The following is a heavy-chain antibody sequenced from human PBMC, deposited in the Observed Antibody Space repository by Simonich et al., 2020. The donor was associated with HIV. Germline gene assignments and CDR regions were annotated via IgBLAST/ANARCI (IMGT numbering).Heavy chain of an antibody. J-gene: IGHJ4*02. CDR1: GGSISSSNW. Sequence: QVHLQQWGAGLLKPSETLSLTCAVSGGSISSSNWWSWVRQPPGKGLEWIGEIYHSGSTNYNPSLKSRVTISVDKSKNQFSLKLSSVTAADTAVYYCARDSSSLYYFDYWGQGTLVTVSS. V-gene: IGHV4-4*02. CDR3: ARDSSSLYYFDY. D-gene: IGHD6-13*01. CDR2: IYHSGST.